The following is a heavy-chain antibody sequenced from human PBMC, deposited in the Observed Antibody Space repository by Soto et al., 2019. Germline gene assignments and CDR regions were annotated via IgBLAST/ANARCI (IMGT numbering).Heavy chain of an antibody. Sequence: PGGSLRLSCAASGFTFSSYGMHWVRQAPGKGLEWVAVISYDGSNKYYADSVKGRFTISRDNSKNTLYLQMNSLRAEDTAVYYCAKGRVDGAVGNTKNYYYYGMDVWGQGTTVTVSS. J-gene: IGHJ6*02. CDR1: GFTFSSYG. CDR2: ISYDGSNK. D-gene: IGHD1-1*01. CDR3: AKGRVDGAVGNTKNYYYYGMDV. V-gene: IGHV3-30*18.